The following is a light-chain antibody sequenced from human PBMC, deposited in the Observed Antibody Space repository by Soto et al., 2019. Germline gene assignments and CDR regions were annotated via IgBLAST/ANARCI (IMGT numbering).Light chain of an antibody. CDR3: QQTYSNLWT. CDR1: QTVSRY. V-gene: IGKV1-39*01. J-gene: IGKJ1*01. Sequence: DIQLTQSPSSLSASVSDTVTITCLASQTVSRYLNWYQQKSGTAPKLLIYAASTLHTGVPSRFSGRGSGTDFTLTINNLQREDFADYFCQQTYSNLWTFGQGTKVDIK. CDR2: AAS.